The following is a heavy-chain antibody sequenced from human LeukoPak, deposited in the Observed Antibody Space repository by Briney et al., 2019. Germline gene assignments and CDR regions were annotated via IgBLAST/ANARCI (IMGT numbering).Heavy chain of an antibody. D-gene: IGHD3-9*01. CDR3: ARDRGGYDILTGYYYYYYGMDV. CDR1: GFTFSSYS. V-gene: IGHV3-21*01. CDR2: ISSSSSYI. J-gene: IGHJ6*04. Sequence: GSLRLSCAASGFTFSSYSMNWVRQAPGKGLEWVSSISSSSSYIYYADSVKGRFTISRDNAKNSLYLQMNSLRAEDTAVYYCARDRGGYDILTGYYYYYYGMDVWGKGTTVTVSS.